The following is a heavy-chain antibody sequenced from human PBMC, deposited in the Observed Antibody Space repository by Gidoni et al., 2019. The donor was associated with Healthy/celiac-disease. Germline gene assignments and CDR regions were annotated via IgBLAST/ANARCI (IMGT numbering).Heavy chain of an antibody. V-gene: IGHV4-39*01. CDR2: IYYSGST. CDR1: GGSISSSSYY. J-gene: IGHJ5*02. CDR3: ARHIPSSHIVVVTARGWFDP. Sequence: QLQLQESGPGLVKPSETLSLTCTVSGGSISSSSYYWGWIRQPPGKGLEWIGSIYYSGSTYYNPSLKSRVTISVDTSKNQFSLKLSSVTAADTAVYYCARHIPSSHIVVVTARGWFDPWGQGTLVTVSS. D-gene: IGHD2-21*02.